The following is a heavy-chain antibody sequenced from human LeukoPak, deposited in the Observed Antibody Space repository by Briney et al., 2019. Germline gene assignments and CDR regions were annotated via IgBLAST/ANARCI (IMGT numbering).Heavy chain of an antibody. CDR1: GFTFSSYE. CDR3: AKDLGIYGDYFWAFDY. CDR2: ISDSGTGT. Sequence: GGSLRLSCVASGFTFSSYEMTWVRQAPGKGLEWVSCISDSGTGTYYADSVKGRFTISRDNSKNRLYLQMNSLRAEDTAVYFCAKDLGIYGDYFWAFDYWGQGTLVTVSS. V-gene: IGHV3-23*01. D-gene: IGHD4-17*01. J-gene: IGHJ4*02.